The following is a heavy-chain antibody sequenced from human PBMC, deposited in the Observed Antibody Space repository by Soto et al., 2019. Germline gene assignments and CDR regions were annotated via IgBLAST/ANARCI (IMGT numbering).Heavy chain of an antibody. CDR3: AHPQHAHGHFPFDS. Sequence: GPRLLRLPQPPAPTSTCSGFSLTTSGVGVGWIRHPPGKALEWLALIYWDDDERYMPSLKSRLTITKDTSKNQVVLTMTNMDPVDTATYCCAHPQHAHGHFPFDSWGPGNLVTVSS. V-gene: IGHV2-5*02. CDR1: GFSLTTSGVG. D-gene: IGHD1-1*01. CDR2: IYWDDDE. J-gene: IGHJ4*02.